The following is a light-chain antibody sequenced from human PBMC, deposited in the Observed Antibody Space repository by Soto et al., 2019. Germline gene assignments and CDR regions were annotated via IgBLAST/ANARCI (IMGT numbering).Light chain of an antibody. Sequence: QSALTQPPSASGSPGQSVTISCTGTSGDVGGYNYVSWYQQHPGKAPKLMIYEVSKRPSGVPDRFSGSKSGNTASLTVSGLQAEDEADYCCSSYAGSNNPYVFGTGTKVTVL. V-gene: IGLV2-8*01. CDR3: SSYAGSNNPYV. CDR1: SGDVGGYNY. J-gene: IGLJ1*01. CDR2: EVS.